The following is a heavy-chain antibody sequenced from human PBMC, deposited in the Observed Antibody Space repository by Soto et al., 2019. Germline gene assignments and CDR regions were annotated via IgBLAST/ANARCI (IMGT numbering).Heavy chain of an antibody. V-gene: IGHV3-30-3*01. CDR1: GFTFSSSA. J-gene: IGHJ6*02. Sequence: GSLRLSCAASGFTFSSSAMHWVHQAPGKGLEWVAVISYDGSNKYYADSVKGRFTISRDNSKNTLYLQMNSLRAEDSAVYYCARGPWSEQLVPYYYYYYGMDVWGQGTTVTVSS. D-gene: IGHD6-6*01. CDR2: ISYDGSNK. CDR3: ARGPWSEQLVPYYYYYYGMDV.